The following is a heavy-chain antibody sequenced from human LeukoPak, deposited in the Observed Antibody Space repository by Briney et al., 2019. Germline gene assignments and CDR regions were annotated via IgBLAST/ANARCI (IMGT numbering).Heavy chain of an antibody. CDR3: ARASSGFDH. V-gene: IGHV3-30*04. CDR2: ISYDGSNK. Sequence: GGSLRLSCAASGFTFSSYAMSWVRQAPGKGLEWVAVISYDGSNKYYADSVKGRFTISRDNSKNTLYLQMNSLRAEDTAVYYCARASSGFDHWGQGTLVTVSS. D-gene: IGHD6-19*01. J-gene: IGHJ4*02. CDR1: GFTFSSYA.